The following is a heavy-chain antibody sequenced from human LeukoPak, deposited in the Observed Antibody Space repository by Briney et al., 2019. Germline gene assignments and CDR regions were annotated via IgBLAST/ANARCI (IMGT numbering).Heavy chain of an antibody. CDR1: GFTFATYA. D-gene: IGHD6-13*01. CDR2: ISGSGGST. V-gene: IGHV3-23*01. CDR3: AKDQKSIAATGYDY. Sequence: GGSLRLSCAVSGFTFATYAMSWVRQAPGKWLEWVSTISGSGGSTYYADSVKGRFTISRDNSKNTLFLQMNSLRADDTAVYFCAKDQKSIAATGYDYWGQGTRVTVSS. J-gene: IGHJ4*02.